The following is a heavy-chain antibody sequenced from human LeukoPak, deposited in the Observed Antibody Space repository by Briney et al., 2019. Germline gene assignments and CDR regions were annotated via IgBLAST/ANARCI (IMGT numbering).Heavy chain of an antibody. Sequence: GGSLRLSCAASGFTFSSYAMSWVRQAPGKGLEWVSSISSSGGSTYYADSVKGRFTISRDNSKNTLYLQMNRLRAAHTAVYYCAKGSSGYDAFDIWGQGTLVTVSS. D-gene: IGHD5-12*01. CDR3: AKGSSGYDAFDI. CDR1: GFTFSSYA. CDR2: ISSSGGST. V-gene: IGHV3-23*01. J-gene: IGHJ3*02.